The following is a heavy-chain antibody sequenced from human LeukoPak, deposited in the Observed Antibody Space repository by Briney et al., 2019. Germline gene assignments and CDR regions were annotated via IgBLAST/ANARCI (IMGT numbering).Heavy chain of an antibody. CDR3: AKERGGSYKYFDY. D-gene: IGHD1-26*01. V-gene: IGHV3-9*01. J-gene: IGHJ4*02. Sequence: GGSLRLSCAASGFTFDDYAMHWVRQAPGKGLEWVSGISWNSGSIGYADSVKGRFTISRDNAKNSLYLQMNSLRAEDTALYYCAKERGGSYKYFDYWGQGTLVTVSS. CDR1: GFTFDDYA. CDR2: ISWNSGSI.